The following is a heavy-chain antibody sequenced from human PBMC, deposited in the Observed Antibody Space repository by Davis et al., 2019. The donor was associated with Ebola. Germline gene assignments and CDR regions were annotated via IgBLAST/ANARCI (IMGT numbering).Heavy chain of an antibody. Sequence: SLKISCAASGFTFSSYGMHWVRQAPGKGLEWVAVISYDGSNKYYAGSVKGRFTISRDNSKNTLYLQMNSLRAEDTAVYYCAKDPRWLQQPYWGQGTLVTVSS. J-gene: IGHJ4*02. D-gene: IGHD5-24*01. CDR2: ISYDGSNK. V-gene: IGHV3-30*18. CDR3: AKDPRWLQQPY. CDR1: GFTFSSYG.